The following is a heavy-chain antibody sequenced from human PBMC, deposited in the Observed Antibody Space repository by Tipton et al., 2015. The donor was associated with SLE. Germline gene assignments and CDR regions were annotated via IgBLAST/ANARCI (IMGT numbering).Heavy chain of an antibody. CDR2: IYHSGSI. Sequence: TLSLTCTVSDGSISSHYWSWIRHPPGKGLEWIGYIYHSGSIYYNPSLKSRVTISVDTSKNQFSLKLRSVTAADTAVYYCARAGARGMPVAIAAWFDPWGQGTLVTVSS. V-gene: IGHV4-59*11. J-gene: IGHJ5*02. CDR3: ARAGARGMPVAIAAWFDP. D-gene: IGHD2-15*01. CDR1: DGSISSHY.